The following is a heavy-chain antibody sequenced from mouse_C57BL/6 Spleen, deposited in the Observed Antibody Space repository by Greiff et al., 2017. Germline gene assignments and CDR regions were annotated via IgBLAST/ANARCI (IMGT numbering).Heavy chain of an antibody. V-gene: IGHV1-53*01. J-gene: IGHJ1*03. CDR3: ARSESNHWYFDV. Sequence: QVQLQQPGTELVKPGASVQLSCKASGYTFTSYWMHWVKQRPGQGLEWIGNINPSNGGTNYNEKFKSKATLTVDKSSSTAYMQLSSLTSVDSAVYYCARSESNHWYFDVWGTGTTVTVSS. CDR1: GYTFTSYW. D-gene: IGHD2-5*01. CDR2: INPSNGGT.